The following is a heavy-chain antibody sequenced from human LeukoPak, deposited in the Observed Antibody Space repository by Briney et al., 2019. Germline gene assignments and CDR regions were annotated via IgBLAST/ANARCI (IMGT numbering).Heavy chain of an antibody. J-gene: IGHJ4*02. D-gene: IGHD3/OR15-3a*01. CDR3: AKHFCTGLDCSLFDS. Sequence: GGSLRLSCAASGFTMSHYGVSWVRQAPGKGLEWISGIRSAVETTHYADSVKGRFIISRDDSKNALSLQLHSLRPEDTALYYCAKHFCTGLDCSLFDSWGQGTLVTVSS. V-gene: IGHV3-23*01. CDR2: IRSAVETT. CDR1: GFTMSHYG.